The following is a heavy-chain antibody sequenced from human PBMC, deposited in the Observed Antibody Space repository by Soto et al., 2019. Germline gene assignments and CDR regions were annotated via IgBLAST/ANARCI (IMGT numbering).Heavy chain of an antibody. J-gene: IGHJ4*02. CDR2: IWYDPNKT. V-gene: IGHV3-33*01. CDR1: GFTFRGYG. D-gene: IGHD6-19*01. Sequence: QVQLVESGGGVVQPGRSLRLSCAASGFTFRGYGMHWVRQAPGQGLEWVAVIWYDPNKTYYADSVKGRFTISRDNSKNTLYLQMNSQTVEDTAVYYCATDGPGSGRYFGEYWGQGTLVTVSS. CDR3: ATDGPGSGRYFGEY.